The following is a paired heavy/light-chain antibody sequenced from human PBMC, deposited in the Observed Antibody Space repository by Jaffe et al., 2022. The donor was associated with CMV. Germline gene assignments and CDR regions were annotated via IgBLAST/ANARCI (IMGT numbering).Heavy chain of an antibody. CDR1: GFSISNYW. J-gene: IGHJ6*03. CDR2: LNNDGSRT. V-gene: IGHV3-74*01. CDR3: VRAQYDFWSDYSTYMDV. D-gene: IGHD3-3*01. Sequence: EVQLVESGADLVQPGGSLRLSCAASGFSISNYWMHWVRQAPGKGLVWVSRLNNDGSRTNYADSVKGRFTISRDNAKNTLYLQMNSLRAEDTAVYYCVRAQYDFWSDYSTYMDVWGKGTTVTVSS.
Light chain of an antibody. J-gene: IGLJ3*02. Sequence: QSVLTQPPSASGTPGQRVTISCSGSSSNFGRTLVHWYQQLPGRAPKLLIYSNNKRPSGVPDRFSGSKSGTSASLAISGLQSEDETDYYCAAWDDSLNAWVFGGGTKLTVL. CDR1: SSNFGRTL. CDR2: SNN. CDR3: AAWDDSLNAWV. V-gene: IGLV1-44*01.